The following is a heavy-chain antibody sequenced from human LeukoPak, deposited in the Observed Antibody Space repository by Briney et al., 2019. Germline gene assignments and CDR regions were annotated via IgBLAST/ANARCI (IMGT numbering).Heavy chain of an antibody. J-gene: IGHJ4*02. CDR3: AKDRVGALLYFDF. D-gene: IGHD1-26*01. V-gene: IGHV3-23*01. CDR2: ITGSGGTT. CDR1: GITFSFYG. Sequence: GGSLRLSCEASGITFSFYGMSWVRQAPGKGLEWVSAITGSGGTTYYADSMKGRFTISRDNSKNTLYLQMNSLRAEDTAVYYCAKDRVGALLYFDFWGQGTLVTVSS.